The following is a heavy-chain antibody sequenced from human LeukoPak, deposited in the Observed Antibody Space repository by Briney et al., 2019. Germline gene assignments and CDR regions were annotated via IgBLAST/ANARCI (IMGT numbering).Heavy chain of an antibody. CDR1: GFTFSHYS. CDR2: IKEDGSEK. J-gene: IGHJ3*02. V-gene: IGHV3-7*04. Sequence: GGSLRLSCAACGFTFSHYSIDWVRQAPGKGLEWVANIKEDGSEKYYVDSVKGRFTISRDNAKNSVYLQMNSLRAEDTAVYFCARGRAVDIWGQGTMVTVSS. CDR3: ARGRAVDI.